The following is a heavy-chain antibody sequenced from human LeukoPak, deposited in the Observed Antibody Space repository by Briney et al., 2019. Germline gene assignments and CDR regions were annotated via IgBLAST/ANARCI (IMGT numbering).Heavy chain of an antibody. Sequence: ASVKVSCKASGYSFTAYYMHWLRQAPGQGLEWMGIINPSGGSTNYAQTFQGRLSMTRDTSTSTVYMELSSLSSEDTAVYYCARGAYSYAQDFWGQGTLVTVSS. CDR3: ARGAYSYAQDF. J-gene: IGHJ4*02. D-gene: IGHD5-18*01. CDR2: INPSGGST. CDR1: GYSFTAYY. V-gene: IGHV1-46*01.